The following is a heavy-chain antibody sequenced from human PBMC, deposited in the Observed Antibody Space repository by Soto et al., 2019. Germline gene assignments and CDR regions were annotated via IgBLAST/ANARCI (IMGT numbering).Heavy chain of an antibody. Sequence: SETLSVTCTVSGGSISSYDWSWIRQPPGKGLEWIGCSSYTGSTYYNPSLKSRVTISVDTSKNQFSLKLSSVTAADTAVYYCARCINGVFLNWFDPWGQGTLVTVSS. J-gene: IGHJ5*02. D-gene: IGHD2-8*01. CDR3: ARCINGVFLNWFDP. V-gene: IGHV4-59*08. CDR2: SSYTGST. CDR1: GGSISSYD.